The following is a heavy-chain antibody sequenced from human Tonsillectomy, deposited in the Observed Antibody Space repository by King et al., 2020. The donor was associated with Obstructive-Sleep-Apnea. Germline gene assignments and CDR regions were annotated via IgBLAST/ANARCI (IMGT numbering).Heavy chain of an antibody. CDR1: GGSFSGYF. D-gene: IGHD2-15*01. V-gene: IGHV4-34*01. CDR2: INLGGNT. Sequence: VQLQQWGAGLLKPSETLSLTCAVYGGSFSGYFWSWIRQPPGKGLEWIGEINLGGNTNYNPSLKSRVTISIDTTKNQFSRKLTSVTAADTAVYYCAKGAGSFDPWGQGSLVTVSS. J-gene: IGHJ5*02. CDR3: AKGAGSFDP.